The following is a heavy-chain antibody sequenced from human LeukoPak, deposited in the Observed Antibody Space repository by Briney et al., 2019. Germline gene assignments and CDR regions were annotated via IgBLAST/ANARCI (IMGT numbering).Heavy chain of an antibody. Sequence: ASVKVSCKASGYTFTSYGISWVRQAPGQGLEWMGWISAYNGNTNYAQKLQGRVTMTTDTSTSTAYMELRSLRSDDTAVYYCARGRTGIAARPGYYYYMDVWGKGTTVTVSS. CDR3: ARGRTGIAARPGYYYYMDV. CDR1: GYTFTSYG. CDR2: ISAYNGNT. D-gene: IGHD6-6*01. J-gene: IGHJ6*03. V-gene: IGHV1-18*01.